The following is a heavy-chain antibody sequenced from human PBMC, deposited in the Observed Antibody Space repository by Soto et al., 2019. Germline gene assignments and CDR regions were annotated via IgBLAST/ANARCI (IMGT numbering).Heavy chain of an antibody. J-gene: IGHJ4*02. V-gene: IGHV1-69*02. Sequence: QVQLVQSGTEVKKPGSSVKVSCKASGGTFRNYPINWVRQAPGQGLEWMGSIFPLTDIPDYAQNFQARLTLSADKSTSTAYMELSSQTSDDTAVYFCARGPLVVLNYFESWGQGTLVTVSS. CDR2: IFPLTDIP. CDR3: ARGPLVVLNYFES. CDR1: GGTFRNYP.